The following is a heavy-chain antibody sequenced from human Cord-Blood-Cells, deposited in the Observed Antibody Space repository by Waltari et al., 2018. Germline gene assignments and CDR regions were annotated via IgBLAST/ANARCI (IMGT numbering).Heavy chain of an antibody. Sequence: QVQLVQSGAEVKKPGASVKVSCKASGYTFTSYYMHWVRQPPGQRLEWMGIINPSGGSTSYAQKFQGRVTMTRDTSTSTVYMELSSLRSEDTAVYYCARDLLYSSSWYSLGFDPWGQGTLVTVSS. CDR2: INPSGGST. D-gene: IGHD6-13*01. J-gene: IGHJ5*02. V-gene: IGHV1-46*01. CDR3: ARDLLYSSSWYSLGFDP. CDR1: GYTFTSYY.